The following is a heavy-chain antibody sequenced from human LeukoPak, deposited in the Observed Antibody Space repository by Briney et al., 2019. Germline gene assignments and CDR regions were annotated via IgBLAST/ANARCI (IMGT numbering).Heavy chain of an antibody. D-gene: IGHD4-17*01. J-gene: IGHJ4*02. CDR3: ARVSPEGDYDY. CDR1: GCTFSSYW. CDR2: INSDGSST. V-gene: IGHV3-74*01. Sequence: PGGSLRLSCAASGCTFSSYWMHWVRQAPGKGLVWVSRINSDGSSTIYADSVKGRFTIPSDNAKNTLYLQMNSLRVEDTAVYYCARVSPEGDYDYWGQGTLVTVSS.